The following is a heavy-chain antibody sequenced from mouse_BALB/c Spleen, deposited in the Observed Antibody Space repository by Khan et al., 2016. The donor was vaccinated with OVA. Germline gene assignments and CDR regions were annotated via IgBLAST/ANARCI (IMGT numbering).Heavy chain of an antibody. V-gene: IGHV1-5*01. D-gene: IGHD2-2*01. J-gene: IGHJ3*01. CDR3: TGFGYLFAY. CDR1: GYTFTSYW. Sequence: EVQLQQSGTVLARPGTSVKMSCKASGYTFTSYWMHWVKQRPGQGLEWIGAIYPGNSDTSYNQKFKGKAKLTADTSTSPAYMELSSLTNEDSAVYYCTGFGYLFAYWGQGTLVTVSA. CDR2: IYPGNSDT.